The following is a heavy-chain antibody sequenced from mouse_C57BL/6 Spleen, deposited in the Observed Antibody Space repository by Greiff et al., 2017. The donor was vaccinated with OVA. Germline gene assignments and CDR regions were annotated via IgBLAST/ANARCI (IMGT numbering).Heavy chain of an antibody. CDR3: ASDVDLPAWFAY. V-gene: IGHV5-4*01. Sequence: EVQLVESGGGLVKPGGSLKLSCAASGFTFSSYAMSWVRQTPEKRLEWVATISDGGSYTYYPDNVKGRFTISRDNAKNNLYLQMRHLKSDDTDMYYCASDVDLPAWFAYWGQGTLVTVSA. CDR1: GFTFSSYA. D-gene: IGHD5-1*01. J-gene: IGHJ3*01. CDR2: ISDGGSYT.